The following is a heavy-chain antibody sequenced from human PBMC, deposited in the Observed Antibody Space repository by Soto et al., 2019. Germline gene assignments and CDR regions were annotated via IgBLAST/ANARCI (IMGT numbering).Heavy chain of an antibody. J-gene: IGHJ6*02. CDR3: AKRSKDFRGMDV. CDR2: ISYDGSNK. Sequence: GGSLRLSCAASGFTFSSYGMQWVRQAPGKGLVWVAVISYDGSNKYYADSVKGRFTISRDNSKNTLYLQMNSLRAEDTAVYYCAKRSKDFRGMDVWGQGTTVTGSS. CDR1: GFTFSSYG. V-gene: IGHV3-30*18.